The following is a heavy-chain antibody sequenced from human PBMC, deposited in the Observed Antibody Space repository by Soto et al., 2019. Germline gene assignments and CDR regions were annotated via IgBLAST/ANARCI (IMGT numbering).Heavy chain of an antibody. CDR3: ARDGANCRGDCYHHNYYYYYGMDV. J-gene: IGHJ6*02. D-gene: IGHD2-21*02. V-gene: IGHV3-30-3*01. Sequence: GGSLRLSXAASGFTFSSYAMHWVRQAPGKGLEWVAVISYDGSNKYYADSVKGRFTISRDNSKNTLYLQMNSLRAEDTAVYYCARDGANCRGDCYHHNYYYYYGMDVWGQGTTVTVSS. CDR2: ISYDGSNK. CDR1: GFTFSSYA.